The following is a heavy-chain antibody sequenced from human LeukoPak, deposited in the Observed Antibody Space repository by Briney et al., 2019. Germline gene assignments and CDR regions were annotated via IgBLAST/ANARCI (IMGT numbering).Heavy chain of an antibody. V-gene: IGHV3-74*03. D-gene: IGHD3-10*01. J-gene: IGHJ3*01. Sequence: PGGSLRLSCAASGFTFSNAWMHWVRQAPGKGLVWVSRIYGDGSDTTYADSVKGRFIISRDNAKNTLYLQMNSLRGDDTAVYYCATDSGHAFSFWGQGTMVTVSS. CDR3: ATDSGHAFSF. CDR1: GFTFSNAW. CDR2: IYGDGSDT.